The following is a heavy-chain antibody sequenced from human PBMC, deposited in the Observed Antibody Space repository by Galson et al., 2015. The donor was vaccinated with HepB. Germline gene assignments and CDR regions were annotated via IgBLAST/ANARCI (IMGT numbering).Heavy chain of an antibody. CDR2: ISVTDAGT. J-gene: IGHJ4*02. CDR3: SRRHYGGNSGYVDY. D-gene: IGHD4-23*01. V-gene: IGHV3-23*01. CDR1: GFTFNTYA. Sequence: SLRLSCAASGFTFNTYAMDWVRQAPGKGLEWVSGISVTDAGTYYADSVKGRFTISRDNSKNTLYLQMNSLRAEDTAVYYCSRRHYGGNSGYVDYWGQGTLVTVSS.